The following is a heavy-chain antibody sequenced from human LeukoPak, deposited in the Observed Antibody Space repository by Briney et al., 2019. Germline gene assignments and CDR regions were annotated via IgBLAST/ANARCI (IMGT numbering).Heavy chain of an antibody. J-gene: IGHJ4*02. CDR2: IYHSGST. CDR3: ARGLRYDFWSGYRAYYFDY. CDR1: GGSISTYY. Sequence: SETLSLTCTVSGGSISTYYWNWIRQPPGKGLEWIGYIYHSGSTNYNPSLQSRVTISVDTSKNQFSLNLNSVTAADTAVYYCARGLRYDFWSGYRAYYFDYWGQGTLVTVSS. D-gene: IGHD3-3*01. V-gene: IGHV4-59*01.